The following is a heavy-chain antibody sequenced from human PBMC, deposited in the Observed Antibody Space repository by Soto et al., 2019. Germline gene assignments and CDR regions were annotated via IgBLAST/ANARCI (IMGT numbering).Heavy chain of an antibody. Sequence: EVQLLESGGGSVQPGGSLRLSCAASGFTFSSYAMHWVRRPPRKGLEWVSSISGSGGTAYYADSVKGRFSISRDSLVNTLYPQTYSLRAEDTAVYYCAKGRGQNWNFDYWGQGTLVTVSP. CDR2: ISGSGGTA. CDR3: AKGRGQNWNFDY. D-gene: IGHD1-1*01. J-gene: IGHJ4*02. CDR1: GFTFSSYA. V-gene: IGHV3-23*01.